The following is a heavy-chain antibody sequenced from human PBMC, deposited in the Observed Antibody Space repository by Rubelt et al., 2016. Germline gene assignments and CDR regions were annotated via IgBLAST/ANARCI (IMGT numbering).Heavy chain of an antibody. V-gene: IGHV3-53*01. D-gene: IGHD3-10*01. CDR1: GFTVSSTF. Sequence: EVQLVESGGGLVQPGGSLRLSCAASGFTVSSTFLNWVRQAPGKGLEWVSVIYGGGTTNYADFLKGRFTISRDNSKNMLYLQMNSLRAEDTAMYYCARGVGDLWGRGTLVTVTS. J-gene: IGHJ2*01. CDR3: ARGVGDL. CDR2: IYGGGTT.